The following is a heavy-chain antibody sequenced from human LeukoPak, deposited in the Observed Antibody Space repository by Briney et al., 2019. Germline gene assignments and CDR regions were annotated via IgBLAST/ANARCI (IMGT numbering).Heavy chain of an antibody. J-gene: IGHJ6*03. Sequence: GGSLRLSCAASGFTFSSYEMNWVRQAPGKGLEWVSCISSSGSTIYYADSVKGRFTISRDNAKNSLYLQMNSLRAEDTAVYYCARGDDYYYYMDVWGKGTTVTVSS. CDR3: ARGDDYYYYMDV. V-gene: IGHV3-48*03. CDR2: ISSSGSTI. CDR1: GFTFSSYE.